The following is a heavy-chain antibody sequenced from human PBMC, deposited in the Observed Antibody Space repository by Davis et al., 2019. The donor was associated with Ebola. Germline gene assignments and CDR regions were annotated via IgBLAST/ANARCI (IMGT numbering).Heavy chain of an antibody. CDR1: GFTFISYG. J-gene: IGHJ4*02. D-gene: IGHD3-10*01. V-gene: IGHV3-30*03. Sequence: GGSLRLSCPASGFTFISYGMHWVRQAPGKGLEWVAVISYDGSNKYYADSVKGRFTISRDNAKNSLYLQMNSLRAEETAVYYCARVGGTMVRGVIGYWGQGTLVTVSS. CDR2: ISYDGSNK. CDR3: ARVGGTMVRGVIGY.